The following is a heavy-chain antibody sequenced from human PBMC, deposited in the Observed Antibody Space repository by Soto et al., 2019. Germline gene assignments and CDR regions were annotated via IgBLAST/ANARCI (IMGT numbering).Heavy chain of an antibody. D-gene: IGHD2-8*01. CDR2: ISYDGSNK. V-gene: IGHV3-30*18. CDR1: GFTFSSYG. J-gene: IGHJ6*02. Sequence: QVQLVESGGGVVQPGRSLRLSCAASGFTFSSYGMHWVRQAPGKGLEWVAVISYDGSNKYYPDSVKGRFTISRDNSKNTLYLQMNSLRAEDTAVYYCAKDTSMRYYYYGMDVWGQGTTVTVSS. CDR3: AKDTSMRYYYYGMDV.